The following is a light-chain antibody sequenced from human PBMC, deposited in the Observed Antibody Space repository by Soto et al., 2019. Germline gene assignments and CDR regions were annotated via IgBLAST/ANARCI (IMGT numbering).Light chain of an antibody. CDR2: DAS. CDR1: QAIGNY. CDR3: QQYDSLPYT. V-gene: IGKV1-33*01. Sequence: DIQMTQSPSSLSASVGDRVTITCQASQAIGNYLSWHQQRPGKAPKLLIYDASYLETGVPSRFSGGGSGTDFTFTISSLQPEDFATYYCQQYDSLPYTFGQGTKLEIK. J-gene: IGKJ2*01.